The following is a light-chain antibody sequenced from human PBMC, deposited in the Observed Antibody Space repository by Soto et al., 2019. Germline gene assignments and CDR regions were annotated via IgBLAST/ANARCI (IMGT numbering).Light chain of an antibody. CDR1: QSVSSSY. Sequence: EVVLTQSPATLSLSPGERATLSCRASQSVSSSYLAWYQQKPGQAPRLLIYGASSRATGIPDRFSGSGSGTDFTLTISRLEPEDFAVYYCQQYGSSSTFGQGTKVDIK. CDR3: QQYGSSST. V-gene: IGKV3-20*01. J-gene: IGKJ1*01. CDR2: GAS.